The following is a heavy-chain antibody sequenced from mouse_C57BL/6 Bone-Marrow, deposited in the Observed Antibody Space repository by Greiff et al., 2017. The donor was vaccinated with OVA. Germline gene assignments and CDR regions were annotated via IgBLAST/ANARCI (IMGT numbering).Heavy chain of an antibody. CDR1: GYTFTDYY. CDR2: IFPGSGST. Sequence: QVQLQQSGPELVKPGASVKISCKASGYTFTDYYINWVKQRPGQGLEWIGWIFPGSGSTYYNEKFKGKATLTVDKSSSTAYMLLSSLTSEDSAVYFCAADYYGSSPSDYWGQGTTLTVSS. J-gene: IGHJ2*01. D-gene: IGHD1-1*01. V-gene: IGHV1-75*01. CDR3: AADYYGSSPSDY.